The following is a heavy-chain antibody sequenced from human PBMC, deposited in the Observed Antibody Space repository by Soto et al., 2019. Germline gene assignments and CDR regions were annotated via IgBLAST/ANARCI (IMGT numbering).Heavy chain of an antibody. J-gene: IGHJ3*02. CDR3: TTSWELHAFDI. D-gene: IGHD1-26*01. V-gene: IGHV3-15*01. CDR2: IKSKTDGGTT. Sequence: GGSLRLSCAASGFTFSNAWMSWVRQAPGKGLEWVCRIKSKTDGGTTDYAAPVKGRFTISRDDSKNTLYLQMNSLKTEVTAVYYCTTSWELHAFDIWGQGTMVTVSS. CDR1: GFTFSNAW.